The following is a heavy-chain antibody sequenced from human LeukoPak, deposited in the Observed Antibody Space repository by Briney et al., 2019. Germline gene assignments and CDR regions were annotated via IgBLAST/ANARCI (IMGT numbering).Heavy chain of an antibody. D-gene: IGHD1-26*01. CDR2: IRYDGSNK. CDR3: AKVRWDHRELLLAFDY. J-gene: IGHJ4*02. CDR1: GFTFSSYE. V-gene: IGHV3-30*02. Sequence: GGSLRLSCAASGFTFSSYEMNWVRQAPGKGLEWVAFIRYDGSNKYYADSVKGRFTISRDNSKNTLYLQMNSLRAEDTAVYYCAKVRWDHRELLLAFDYWGQGTLVTVSS.